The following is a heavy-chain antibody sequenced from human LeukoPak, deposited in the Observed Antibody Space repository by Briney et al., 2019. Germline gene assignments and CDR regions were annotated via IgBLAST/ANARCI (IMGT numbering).Heavy chain of an antibody. D-gene: IGHD6-13*01. CDR1: GFTVSSNY. CDR3: AGSLVKRFAGNGMDV. J-gene: IGHJ6*02. Sequence: GGSLRLSCAASGFTVSSNYMSWVRQAPGKGLEWVSVIYSGGSTYYADSVKGRFTISRDNSKNTLYLQMNSLRAEDTAVYYCAGSLVKRFAGNGMDVWGQGTTVTVSS. CDR2: IYSGGST. V-gene: IGHV3-53*01.